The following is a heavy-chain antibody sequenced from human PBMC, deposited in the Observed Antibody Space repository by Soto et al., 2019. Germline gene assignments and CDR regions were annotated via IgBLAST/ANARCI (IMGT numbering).Heavy chain of an antibody. CDR3: ARRAAAGQYQFDL. V-gene: IGHV4-39*01. D-gene: IGHD6-13*01. Sequence: QVQLHESGPELVKPSETLSLTCTVSGGSISNSLYYWGWIRQPPGKGLEWIGTTYYSGNTYYNPSLSSRVTMPVDTSKNQFSLILSSVTAADTAVYFCARRAAAGQYQFDLWGQGTLVTVSS. CDR2: TYYSGNT. CDR1: GGSISNSLYY. J-gene: IGHJ4*02.